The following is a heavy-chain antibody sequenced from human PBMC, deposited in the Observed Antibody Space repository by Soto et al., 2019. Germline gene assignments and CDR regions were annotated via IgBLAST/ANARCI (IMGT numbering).Heavy chain of an antibody. Sequence: QLQLPESGPGLVKPSETLSLTCTVSGGSISRSSYYWGWIRQPPGKGLEWIGSIYYSGRTYYHPSLKSRVTISVDTSKNQFSLKLSSVTAADTAVYYCARTTETYYDFWSGYPSPYYFDYWGQGTLVTVSS. J-gene: IGHJ4*02. CDR1: GGSISRSSYY. D-gene: IGHD3-3*01. V-gene: IGHV4-39*01. CDR3: ARTTETYYDFWSGYPSPYYFDY. CDR2: IYYSGRT.